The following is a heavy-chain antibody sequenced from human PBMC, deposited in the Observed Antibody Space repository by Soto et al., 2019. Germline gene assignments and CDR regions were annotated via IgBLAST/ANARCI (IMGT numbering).Heavy chain of an antibody. CDR2: ISSSSNYI. V-gene: IGHV3-21*01. CDR3: ARDLGYCSSTSCYRYGYYFDY. D-gene: IGHD2-2*02. CDR1: GFTFSSYS. J-gene: IGHJ4*02. Sequence: VQLVESGGGLVKPGGSLRLSCAASGFTFSSYSMNWVRQAPGKGLEWVSSISSSSNYIYYADSVKGRFTISRDNAKNSLYLQMNSLRAEDTAVYYCARDLGYCSSTSCYRYGYYFDYWGQGTLVTVSS.